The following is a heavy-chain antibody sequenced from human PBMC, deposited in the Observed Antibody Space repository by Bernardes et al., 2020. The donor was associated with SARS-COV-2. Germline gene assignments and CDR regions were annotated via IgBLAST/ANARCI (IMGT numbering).Heavy chain of an antibody. Sequence: SETLSLTCTVSGGSISSGSYYWSWIRQPAGKGLEWIGRIYTSGSTNYNPSLKSRVTISVDTSKNQFSLKLSSVTAADTAVYYCARERNYYDSSGYYRGDYWYFDLWGRGTLVTVSS. V-gene: IGHV4-61*02. CDR2: IYTSGST. CDR1: GGSISSGSYY. D-gene: IGHD3-22*01. CDR3: ARERNYYDSSGYYRGDYWYFDL. J-gene: IGHJ2*01.